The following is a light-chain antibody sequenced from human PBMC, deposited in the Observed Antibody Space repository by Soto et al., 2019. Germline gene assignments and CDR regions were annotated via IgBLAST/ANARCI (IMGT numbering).Light chain of an antibody. CDR1: QTIGRS. Sequence: EIFLTQSPATLSVSPGERATLSCRASQTIGRSLAWYQQKPGHPPMLLIYDASTRATGIPTRFSGGGSGTYFTLTISSLQSEDFALYYCHQYNRWPPGTFGQGTK. CDR3: HQYNRWPPGT. CDR2: DAS. V-gene: IGKV3-15*01. J-gene: IGKJ2*01.